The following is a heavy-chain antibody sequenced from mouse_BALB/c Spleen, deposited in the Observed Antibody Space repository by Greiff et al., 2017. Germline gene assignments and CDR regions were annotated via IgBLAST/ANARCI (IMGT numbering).Heavy chain of an antibody. Sequence: EVQLVESGGGLVQPGGSRKLSCAASGFTFSSFGMHWVRQAPEKGLEWVAYISSGSSTIYYADTVKGRFTISRDNPKNTLFLQMTSLRSEDTAMYHCARSGYEGYYFDYWGQGTTLTVSS. CDR2: ISSGSSTI. J-gene: IGHJ2*01. CDR3: ARSGYEGYYFDY. D-gene: IGHD3-1*01. V-gene: IGHV5-17*02. CDR1: GFTFSSFG.